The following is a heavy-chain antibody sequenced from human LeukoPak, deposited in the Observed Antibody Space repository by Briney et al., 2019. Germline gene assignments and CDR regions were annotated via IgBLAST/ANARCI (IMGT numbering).Heavy chain of an antibody. CDR1: GGSFSGYY. Sequence: SETLSLTCAVYGGSFSGYYWNWIRQPPGKGLEWIGEINHSGSTNYNPSLKSRVTISVDTSKNQFSLKLSPVTAADTAVYYCARDEEGFDYWGQGTLVTVSS. CDR3: ARDEEGFDY. V-gene: IGHV4-34*01. CDR2: INHSGST. J-gene: IGHJ4*02.